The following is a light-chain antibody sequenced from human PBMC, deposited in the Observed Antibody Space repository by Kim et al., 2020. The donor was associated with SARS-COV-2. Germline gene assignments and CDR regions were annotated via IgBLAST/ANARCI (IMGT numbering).Light chain of an antibody. J-gene: IGKJ2*01. CDR2: DAS. CDR1: QSMSTS. CDR3: QQYSSFLYT. V-gene: IGKV1-5*01. Sequence: GDRVTMTCRATQSMSTSLAWYQQKPGKASKLLIYDASILKSGVPSRFSGSASGTDFTLTISSVQPDDFGTYYCQQYSSFLYTFGQGTEREI.